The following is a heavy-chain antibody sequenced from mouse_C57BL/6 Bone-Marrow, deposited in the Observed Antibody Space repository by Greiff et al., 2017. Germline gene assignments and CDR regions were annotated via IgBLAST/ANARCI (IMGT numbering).Heavy chain of an antibody. Sequence: EVQLVESEGGLVQPGSSMKLSCTASGFTFSDYYMAWVRQVPEKGLEWVANINYDGSSTYYLDSLKSRFIISRDNAKNILYLQMSSLKSEDTATYYCAREEGWLLNWGQGTTLTVSS. CDR2: INYDGSST. CDR1: GFTFSDYY. J-gene: IGHJ2*01. D-gene: IGHD2-3*01. V-gene: IGHV5-16*01. CDR3: AREEGWLLN.